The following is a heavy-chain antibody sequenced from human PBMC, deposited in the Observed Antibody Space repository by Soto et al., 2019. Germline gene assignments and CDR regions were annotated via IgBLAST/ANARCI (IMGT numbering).Heavy chain of an antibody. Sequence: GGSLRLSCVASGFTFTTYWMGWVRQAPGKGLEWVADIRQDGGAQYYVDSVKGRFTISRDNAKNSVYLQMDSLRVEDTAVYYCVRGGHGSGSYLGSSWGQGMLVTVSS. CDR1: GFTFTTYW. CDR3: VRGGHGSGSYLGSS. J-gene: IGHJ5*02. CDR2: IRQDGGAQ. V-gene: IGHV3-7*03. D-gene: IGHD3-10*01.